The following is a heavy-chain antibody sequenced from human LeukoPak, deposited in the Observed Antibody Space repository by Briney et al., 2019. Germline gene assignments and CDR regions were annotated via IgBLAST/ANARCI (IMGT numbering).Heavy chain of an antibody. V-gene: IGHV3-23*01. D-gene: IGHD3-22*01. CDR1: GFTFSSYG. CDR2: ISRGSDYI. J-gene: IGHJ4*02. Sequence: GGTLRLSCAASGFTFSSYGMIWLRQAPGKGLEWVSAISRGSDYIYYADSVKGRFTISRDNSKNTLSLQMNSLRAEDTAVYYCAKDRAYYSDSSGYYLVRAYDYWGQGTLVTVSS. CDR3: AKDRAYYSDSSGYYLVRAYDY.